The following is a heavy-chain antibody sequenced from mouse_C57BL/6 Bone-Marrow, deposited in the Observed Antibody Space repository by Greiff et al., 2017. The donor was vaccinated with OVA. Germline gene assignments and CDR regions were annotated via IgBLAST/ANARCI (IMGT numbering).Heavy chain of an antibody. Sequence: EVKLMESGGGLVKPGGSLKLSCAASGFTFSSYAMSWVRQTPEKRLEWVATISDGGSYTYYPDNVKGRFTISRDNAKNNLYMQMSQLKSEDTAVYYCTSATAQATWFAYWGQGTLVTVSA. CDR1: GFTFSSYA. V-gene: IGHV5-4*03. J-gene: IGHJ3*01. CDR2: ISDGGSYT. D-gene: IGHD3-2*02. CDR3: TSATAQATWFAY.